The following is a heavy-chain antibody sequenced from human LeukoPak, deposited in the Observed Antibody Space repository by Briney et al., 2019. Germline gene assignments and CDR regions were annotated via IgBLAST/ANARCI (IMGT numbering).Heavy chain of an antibody. CDR1: GFTFSNYV. D-gene: IGHD4-17*01. V-gene: IGHV3-23*01. J-gene: IGHJ5*02. CDR3: AKYRDYGDYVGDMGSDP. Sequence: GGFLRLSCAASGFTFSNYVMSWVRQAPGKGLEWVSTITGSGGRTYYADSVKGRFTISRDNSKNTLYLQMNSLRVEDTAVYYCAKYRDYGDYVGDMGSDPWGQGTLVTVSS. CDR2: ITGSGGRT.